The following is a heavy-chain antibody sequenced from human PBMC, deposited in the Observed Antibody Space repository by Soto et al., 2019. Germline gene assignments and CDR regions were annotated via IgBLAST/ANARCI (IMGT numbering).Heavy chain of an antibody. J-gene: IGHJ6*02. Sequence: QVQLVQSEAEVTKPGASVKVSCKASGYTFTSYDTNWVRQATGQGLEWMGWMSPNSGATGYAQKFQSRVTMTRDTSISTAYMELSNLRSEDTAIYYCARGVDAGVDVWGQGSTVTVSS. D-gene: IGHD1-1*01. CDR2: MSPNSGAT. CDR1: GYTFTSYD. V-gene: IGHV1-8*01. CDR3: ARGVDAGVDV.